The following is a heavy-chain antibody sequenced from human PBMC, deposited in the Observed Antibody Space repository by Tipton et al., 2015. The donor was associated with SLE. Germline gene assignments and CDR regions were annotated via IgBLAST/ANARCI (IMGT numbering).Heavy chain of an antibody. Sequence: TLSLTCTVSGGPLTGDYWSWIRQPPGKGLEWIGYISYGGGTNYNPSLKSRVTISVDTAKNQFSLRLSSVTAADTAVYYCARGMVTWRGAIIGVDVWGPGTTVNASS. CDR1: GGPLTGDY. CDR2: ISYGGGT. D-gene: IGHD2-21*02. CDR3: ARGMVTWRGAIIGVDV. J-gene: IGHJ6*02. V-gene: IGHV4-59*08.